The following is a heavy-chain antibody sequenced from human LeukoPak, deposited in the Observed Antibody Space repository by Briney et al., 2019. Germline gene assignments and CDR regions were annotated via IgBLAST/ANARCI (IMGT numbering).Heavy chain of an antibody. V-gene: IGHV1-8*01. D-gene: IGHD6-6*01. CDR3: AREYSSSSGRYYYYGMDV. J-gene: IGHJ6*02. CDR1: GYTFTSYD. CDR2: MNPNSGNT. Sequence: ASVNVSCKASGYTFTSYDINWVRQATGQGLEWMGWMNPNSGNTGYAQKFQGRVTMTRNTSISTAYMELSSLRSEDTAVYYCAREYSSSSGRYYYYGMDVWGQGTTVTVSS.